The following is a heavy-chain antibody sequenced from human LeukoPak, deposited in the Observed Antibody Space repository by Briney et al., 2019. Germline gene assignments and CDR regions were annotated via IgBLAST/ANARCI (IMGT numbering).Heavy chain of an antibody. D-gene: IGHD3-3*01. CDR3: ARVSVSTDFWSGYYSGLFDY. Sequence: SETLSLTCAVYGGSFSGYYWSWIRQPPGKGLDWIGEINHSGSTNYNPSLKSRVTISVDTSKNQFSLKLSSVTAADTAVYYCARVSVSTDFWSGYYSGLFDYWGQGTLVTVSS. CDR2: INHSGST. V-gene: IGHV4-34*01. CDR1: GGSFSGYY. J-gene: IGHJ4*02.